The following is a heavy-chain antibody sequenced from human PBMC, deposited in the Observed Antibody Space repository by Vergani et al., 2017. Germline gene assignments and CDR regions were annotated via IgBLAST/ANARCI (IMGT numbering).Heavy chain of an antibody. CDR2: INHSGST. CDR3: ARGSAITMVRGVIFWFDP. D-gene: IGHD3-10*01. V-gene: IGHV4-34*01. CDR1: GGSFSGYY. J-gene: IGHJ5*02. Sequence: QVQLQQWGAGLLKPSETLSLTCAVYGGSFSGYYWSWIRQPPGKGLEWIGEINHSGSTNYNRSLKSRVTISVDTSKYQFSLKLSSVTAADTAVYYCARGSAITMVRGVIFWFDPWGQGTLVTVSS.